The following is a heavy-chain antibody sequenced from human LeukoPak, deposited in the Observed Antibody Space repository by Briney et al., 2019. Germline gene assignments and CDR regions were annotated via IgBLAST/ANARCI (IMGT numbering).Heavy chain of an antibody. J-gene: IGHJ4*02. CDR3: ARDANWGSLDY. D-gene: IGHD7-27*01. V-gene: IGHV3-48*04. Sequence: GGSLRLSCAASGFTFSSYSMNWVRQAPGKGLEWVSYISSSSSTIYYADSVKGRFTISRDNAKNSLYLQMNSLRAEDTAVYYCARDANWGSLDYWGQGTLATVSS. CDR2: ISSSSSTI. CDR1: GFTFSSYS.